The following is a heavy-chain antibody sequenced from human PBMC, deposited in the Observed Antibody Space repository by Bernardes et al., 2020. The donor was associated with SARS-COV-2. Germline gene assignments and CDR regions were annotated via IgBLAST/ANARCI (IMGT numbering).Heavy chain of an antibody. CDR1: GFTFGSPT. V-gene: IGHV3-21*01. CDR3: ARVVGVLIRGSQFDP. D-gene: IGHD3-9*01. J-gene: IGHJ5*02. Sequence: GGFLRLSCAASGFTFGSPTMAWVRQAPGKGLEWVSSISSGGGKKYYSVSVKGRVTISRDNGKMPVSLKMDSLRPEDTAVYYCARVVGVLIRGSQFDPWGQGTLVTVTS. CDR2: ISSGGGKK.